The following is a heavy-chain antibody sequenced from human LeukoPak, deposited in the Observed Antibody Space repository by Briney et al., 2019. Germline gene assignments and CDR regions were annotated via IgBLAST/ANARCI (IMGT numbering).Heavy chain of an antibody. Sequence: GGSLRLSCAASGFTFSSYAMSGVRQAPGKGLEWVSAISGSGGSTYYADSVKGRFTISRDNSKNTLYLQMNSLRAEDTAVYYCAKGLGSSEWGYYYYGMDVWGQGTTVTVSS. V-gene: IGHV3-23*01. J-gene: IGHJ6*02. CDR1: GFTFSSYA. CDR2: ISGSGGST. CDR3: AKGLGSSEWGYYYYGMDV. D-gene: IGHD6-19*01.